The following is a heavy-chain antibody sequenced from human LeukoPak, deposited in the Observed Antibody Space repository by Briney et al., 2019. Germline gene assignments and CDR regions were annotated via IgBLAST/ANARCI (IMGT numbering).Heavy chain of an antibody. Sequence: APVKVSCKTSGYTFTSYYMHWVRQAPGQGLEWMGIINPSGGSTTYAQKFQGRLTMTSDTSTSTVYMELSSLRSEDTAVYYCARSSAYYNEADIWGQGTMVTVSS. CDR1: GYTFTSYY. V-gene: IGHV1-46*01. D-gene: IGHD3-9*01. CDR2: INPSGGST. CDR3: ARSSAYYNEADI. J-gene: IGHJ3*02.